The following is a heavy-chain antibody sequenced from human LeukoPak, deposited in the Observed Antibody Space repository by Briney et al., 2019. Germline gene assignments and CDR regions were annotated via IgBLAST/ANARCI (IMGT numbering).Heavy chain of an antibody. CDR3: ARSIAAAGIGY. CDR1: VGTFSSYG. J-gene: IGHJ4*02. V-gene: IGHV1-69*05. CDR2: IIPIFGRA. D-gene: IGHD6-13*01. Sequence: ASVKVSRKSSVGTFSSYGNSWVRQPHGQGLEWVGGIIPIFGRANYAHKFQVRVTITTDESTSTAYMELSSLRSEDTAVYYCARSIAAAGIGYWGQGTLVTVSS.